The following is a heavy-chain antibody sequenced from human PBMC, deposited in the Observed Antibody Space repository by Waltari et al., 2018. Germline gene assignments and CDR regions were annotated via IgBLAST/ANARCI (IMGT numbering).Heavy chain of an antibody. V-gene: IGHV3-7*01. J-gene: IGHJ4*02. CDR2: INPDGSAK. CDR1: GLIFSSTIW. Sequence: EVQLVESGGGLVQPGGYLRRSCVGPGLIFSSTIWMSWVRQGPGKGLEWLANINPDGSAKYYVDSVKGRFTISRNNAENSVYLQMNSLRADDTAVYYCATSSASAGNDWGQGTLVSVSS. D-gene: IGHD1-1*01. CDR3: ATSSASAGND.